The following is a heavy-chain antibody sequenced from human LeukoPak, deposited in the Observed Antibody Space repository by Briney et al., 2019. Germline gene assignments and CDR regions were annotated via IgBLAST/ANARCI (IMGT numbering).Heavy chain of an antibody. D-gene: IGHD1-14*01. CDR2: ISPSGGST. J-gene: IGHJ4*02. Sequence: ASVKVSCKAFGYTFTSNYMHWVRQAPGQGPEWMGVISPSGGSTTYAQKFQGRVTLTRDMSTSTDYLELSSLRSEDTAVYYCASSTTYWGQGTLVTVSS. V-gene: IGHV1-46*01. CDR3: ASSTTY. CDR1: GYTFTSNY.